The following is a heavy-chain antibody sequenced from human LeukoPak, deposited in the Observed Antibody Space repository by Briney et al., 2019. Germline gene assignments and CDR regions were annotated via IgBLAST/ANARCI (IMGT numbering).Heavy chain of an antibody. CDR3: ARAEDSSPYYYYMDV. D-gene: IGHD6-13*01. Sequence: ASVKVSCKASGGTFSSYAINWVRQATGQGLEWMGWMNPNNGNTGYAQKFQGRVTMTRNTSISTAYMELSSLRSEDTAVYYCARAEDSSPYYYYMDVWGKGTTVTVSS. V-gene: IGHV1-8*02. J-gene: IGHJ6*03. CDR1: GGTFSSYA. CDR2: MNPNNGNT.